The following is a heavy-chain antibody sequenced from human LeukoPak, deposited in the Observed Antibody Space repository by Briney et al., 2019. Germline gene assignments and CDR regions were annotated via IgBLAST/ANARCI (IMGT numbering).Heavy chain of an antibody. J-gene: IGHJ4*02. CDR3: ARHFGTGDNFDY. CDR2: MRPNSDDT. CDR1: GYTFTNND. Sequence: GASVKVSCKASGYTFTNNDIHWVRQATGQGLEWMGWMRPNSDDTGYAQKFQGRVTMTRNTSISTAYMELSSLRPEDTAVYYCARHFGTGDNFDYWGQGTLLIVSS. V-gene: IGHV1-8*01. D-gene: IGHD1-1*01.